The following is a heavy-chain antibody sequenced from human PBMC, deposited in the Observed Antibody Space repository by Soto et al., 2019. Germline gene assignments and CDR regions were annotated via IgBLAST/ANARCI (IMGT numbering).Heavy chain of an antibody. J-gene: IGHJ6*02. D-gene: IGHD4-17*01. Sequence: QVQLVESGGGVVQPGRSLRLSCGASGFAFHNSGMHWVRQVPGKGLEWVAVLSFDGNETHYADSVKGRFTISRDNSKNPLYLQMNSLRTEDAAVYHCVKDRVPGAYGHYYGMDVWGPGTTVTVSS. CDR1: GFAFHNSG. CDR2: LSFDGNET. CDR3: VKDRVPGAYGHYYGMDV. V-gene: IGHV3-30*18.